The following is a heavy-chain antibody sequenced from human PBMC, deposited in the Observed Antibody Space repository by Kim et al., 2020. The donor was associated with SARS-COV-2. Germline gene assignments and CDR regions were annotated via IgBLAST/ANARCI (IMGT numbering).Heavy chain of an antibody. J-gene: IGHJ4*02. CDR3: ARAMYYYDSSGYSHFDY. V-gene: IGHV3-21*01. Sequence: VKGRFTISRDNAKNSLYLQMNSLRAEDTAVYYCARAMYYYDSSGYSHFDYWGQGTLVTVSS. D-gene: IGHD3-22*01.